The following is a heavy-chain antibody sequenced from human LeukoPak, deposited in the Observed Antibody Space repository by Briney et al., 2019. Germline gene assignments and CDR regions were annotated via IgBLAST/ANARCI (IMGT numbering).Heavy chain of an antibody. Sequence: GGSLRLSCAASGFTFSSYAMHWVRQAPGKGLEWVAVISYDGSNKYYADSVKGRFTISRDNSKNTLYLQMNSLRAEDTAVYYCAREDLYRSPDYWGQGTLVTVSS. J-gene: IGHJ4*02. CDR2: ISYDGSNK. CDR3: AREDLYRSPDY. CDR1: GFTFSSYA. D-gene: IGHD6-13*01. V-gene: IGHV3-30-3*01.